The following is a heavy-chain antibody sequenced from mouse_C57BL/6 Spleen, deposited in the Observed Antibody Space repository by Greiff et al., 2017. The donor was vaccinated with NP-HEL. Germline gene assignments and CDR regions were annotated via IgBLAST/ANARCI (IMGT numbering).Heavy chain of an antibody. V-gene: IGHV1-82*01. D-gene: IGHD1-1*01. Sequence: QVQLKESGPELVKPGASVKISCKASGYAFSSSWMNWVKQRPGKGLEWIGRIYPGDGDTNYNGKFKGKATLTADKSSSTAYMQLSSLTSEDSAVYFCARHGSSYLDYWGQGTTLTVSS. CDR3: ARHGSSYLDY. CDR2: IYPGDGDT. CDR1: GYAFSSSW. J-gene: IGHJ2*01.